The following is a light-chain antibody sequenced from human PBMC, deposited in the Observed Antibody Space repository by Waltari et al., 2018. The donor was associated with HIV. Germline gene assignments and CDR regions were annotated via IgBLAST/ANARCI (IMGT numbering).Light chain of an antibody. Sequence: QSVLTQPPSVSGAPGQRVTISCSTVGTLYDVNWYQQLPGAAPKLLIYANYNRPSGVPDRFSGSKSGTSASLAITGLQPEDEADYYCHSYDSSRGGVYVFGTGTKVTVL. CDR2: ANY. CDR1: TVGTLYD. J-gene: IGLJ1*01. CDR3: HSYDSSRGGVYV. V-gene: IGLV1-40*01.